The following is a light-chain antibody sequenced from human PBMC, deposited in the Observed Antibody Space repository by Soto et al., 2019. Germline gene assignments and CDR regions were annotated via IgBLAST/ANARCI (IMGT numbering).Light chain of an antibody. CDR1: QSVSTR. V-gene: IGKV1-5*02. Sequence: DSQMTQPPSSLSASVGERVTIIFRASQSVSTRLAWYQQKPGKAPKVLIYDASSWAGGVPSRFTGSGSGTEFTLTINSLQPDDFATYCCQQYSVYWTFGQGTKVDI. CDR3: QQYSVYWT. CDR2: DAS. J-gene: IGKJ1*01.